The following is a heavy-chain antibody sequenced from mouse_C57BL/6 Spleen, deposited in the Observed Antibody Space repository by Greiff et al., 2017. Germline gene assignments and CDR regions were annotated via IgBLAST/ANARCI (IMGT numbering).Heavy chain of an antibody. Sequence: VQLQQSGPGMVKPSQSLSLTCTVTGYSITSGYDWHWIRHFPGNKLEWMGYISYSGSTNYNPSLKSRISITHDTSKNHFFLKLNSVSTEDTATYYGARVGDDGYLFAYWGQGTLVTVSA. V-gene: IGHV3-1*01. CDR1: GYSITSGYD. CDR3: ARVGDDGYLFAY. D-gene: IGHD2-3*01. CDR2: ISYSGST. J-gene: IGHJ3*01.